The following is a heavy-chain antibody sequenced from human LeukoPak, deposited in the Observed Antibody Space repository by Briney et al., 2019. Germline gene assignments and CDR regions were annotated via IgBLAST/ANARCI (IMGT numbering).Heavy chain of an antibody. D-gene: IGHD2-2*01. CDR1: GYFINNGYY. J-gene: IGHJ4*02. CDR2: ISHSGTT. V-gene: IGHV4-38-2*01. Sequence: PSETLSLTCAVSGYFINNGYYWGWLRQPPGKGLVWIGSISHSGTTYYNPSLKSRVTMSGDTAENQFSLRLSSVTAADTAVYYCARGYCTGTGCYANYWGQGTLVTVSS. CDR3: ARGYCTGTGCYANY.